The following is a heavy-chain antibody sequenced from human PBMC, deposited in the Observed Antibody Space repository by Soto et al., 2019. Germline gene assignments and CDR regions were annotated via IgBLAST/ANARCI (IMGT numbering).Heavy chain of an antibody. CDR1: GYTFTGYY. CDR3: ARGQHRIEYGILHGMDV. J-gene: IGHJ6*02. V-gene: IGHV1-2*02. D-gene: IGHD6-6*01. Sequence: PGASVKVSCKASGYTFTGYYMHWVRQAPGQGLEWMGWINPNSGGTNYAQKFQGRVTMTRDTSISTAYMELSGLRSDDTAVYYCARGQHRIEYGILHGMDVWGQGTTVTVSS. CDR2: INPNSGGT.